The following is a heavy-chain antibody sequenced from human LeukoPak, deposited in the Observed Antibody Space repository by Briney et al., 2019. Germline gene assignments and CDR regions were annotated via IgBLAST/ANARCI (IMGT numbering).Heavy chain of an antibody. D-gene: IGHD2-21*02. CDR2: INPSGGST. CDR3: ARGDCGGDCHSVRRDAFDI. CDR1: GYTFTSYY. J-gene: IGHJ3*02. Sequence: ASVKVSCKASGYTFTSYYMHWVRQAPGQGLEWMGIINPSGGSTSYAQKFQGRVTMTRDMPTSTVHMELSSLRSEDTAVYYCARGDCGGDCHSVRRDAFDIWGQGTMVTVSS. V-gene: IGHV1-46*01.